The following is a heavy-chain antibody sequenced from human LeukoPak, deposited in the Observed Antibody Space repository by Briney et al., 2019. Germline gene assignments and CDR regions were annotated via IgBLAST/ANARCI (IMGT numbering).Heavy chain of an antibody. V-gene: IGHV3-74*01. J-gene: IGHJ4*02. CDR1: GFTFTNYW. CDR3: ARGPDYGGPL. D-gene: IGHD4-23*01. CDR2: MNSDASST. Sequence: GGSLRRSCVASGFTFTNYWMHWVRQAPGKGLVWVARMNSDASSTSYADSVKGRFTTSRDNAKKTLYLQMNSLRAEDTAVYYCARGPDYGGPLRGQGTLVTVSP.